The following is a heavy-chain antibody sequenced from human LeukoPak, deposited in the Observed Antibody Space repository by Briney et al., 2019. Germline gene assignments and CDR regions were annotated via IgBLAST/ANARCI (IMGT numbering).Heavy chain of an antibody. CDR2: INHSGST. V-gene: IGHV4-34*01. J-gene: IGHJ4*02. Sequence: SETLSLTCAVYVGSSSGFDWSCVRQPPGKGLQWIGEINHSGSTNYNPSLKSRVTISVDTSKNQFSLKLSSVTAADTAVYYCASLYSGYENWGQGTLVTVSS. CDR3: ASLYSGYEN. D-gene: IGHD5-12*01. CDR1: VGSSSGFD.